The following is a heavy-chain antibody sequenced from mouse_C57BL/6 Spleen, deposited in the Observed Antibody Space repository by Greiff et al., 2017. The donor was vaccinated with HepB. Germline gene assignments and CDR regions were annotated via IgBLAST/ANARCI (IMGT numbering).Heavy chain of an antibody. CDR2: IDPSDSET. CDR3: ARWVHYYGSSYGDYFDY. J-gene: IGHJ2*01. D-gene: IGHD1-1*01. CDR1: GYTFTSYW. V-gene: IGHV1-52*01. Sequence: QVQLQQPGAELVRPGSSVKLSCKASGYTFTSYWMHWVKQRPIQGLEWIGNIDPSDSETHYNQKFKDKATLTVDKSSSTAYLQLSSLTSEDSAVYYCARWVHYYGSSYGDYFDYWGQGTTLTVSS.